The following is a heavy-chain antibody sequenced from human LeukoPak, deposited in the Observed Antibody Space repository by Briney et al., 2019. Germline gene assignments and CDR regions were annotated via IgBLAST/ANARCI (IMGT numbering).Heavy chain of an antibody. Sequence: ASVKVSCKASGYAFTNYAIQWVRQAPGQRLEWMGWINAGNGNTKYSQKFQGRVTITRDTSASTAYMELSSLRSEDTAVYYCARDRLWFGELLPIDYWGQGTLVTVSS. CDR3: ARDRLWFGELLPIDY. CDR2: INAGNGNT. D-gene: IGHD3-10*01. V-gene: IGHV1-3*01. J-gene: IGHJ4*02. CDR1: GYAFTNYA.